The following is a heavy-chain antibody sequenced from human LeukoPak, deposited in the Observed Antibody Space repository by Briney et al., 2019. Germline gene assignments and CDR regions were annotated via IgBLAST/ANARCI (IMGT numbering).Heavy chain of an antibody. CDR2: INHSGST. CDR3: ARGRPWCPTGD. V-gene: IGHV4-34*01. J-gene: IGHJ4*02. Sequence: PSETLSLTCAVYGGSFSGYYWSWIRQPPGKGLEWIGEINHSGSTNYNPSLKSRVTISVDTSKNQFSLKLSSVTAADTAVYYCARGRPWCPTGDWGQGTLVTVSS. D-gene: IGHD4/OR15-4a*01. CDR1: GGSFSGYY.